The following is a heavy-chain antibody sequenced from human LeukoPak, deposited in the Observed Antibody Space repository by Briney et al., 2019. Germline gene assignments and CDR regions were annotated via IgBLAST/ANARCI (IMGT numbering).Heavy chain of an antibody. D-gene: IGHD3-3*01. CDR2: IYTSGST. CDR1: GGSISSGSYY. V-gene: IGHV4-61*02. Sequence: SETLSLTCTVSGGSISSGSYYWRWIRQPAGTGLEWIVRIYTSGSTNYNPSLKSRVTISVDTSKNQFSLKLSSVTAADTAVYYCVRSDDFWSGYYGYWGQGTLVTVSS. CDR3: VRSDDFWSGYYGY. J-gene: IGHJ4*02.